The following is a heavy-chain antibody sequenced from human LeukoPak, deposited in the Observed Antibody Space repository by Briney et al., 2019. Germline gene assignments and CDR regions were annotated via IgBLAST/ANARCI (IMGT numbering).Heavy chain of an antibody. CDR2: ISYDGSNK. D-gene: IGHD3-16*01. CDR3: ARGGGNCLDY. Sequence: PGGSLRLSCAASGFTFNNYPMHWVRQAPGKGLEWVAVISYDGSNKYYADSVKGRFTISRNNSKNTLYLQMNCLRAEDTAVCYCARGGGNCLDYWGQGTLVTVSS. J-gene: IGHJ4*02. CDR1: GFTFNNYP. V-gene: IGHV3-30-3*01.